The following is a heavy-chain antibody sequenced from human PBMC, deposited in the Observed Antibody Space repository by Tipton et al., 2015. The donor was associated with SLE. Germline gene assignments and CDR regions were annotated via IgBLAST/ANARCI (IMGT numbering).Heavy chain of an antibody. CDR3: AGAKMVRGVLLGRFDP. CDR2: IYYSGST. Sequence: TLSLTCTVSGGSISSSSYYWGWIRQPPGKGLEWIGYIYYSGSTNYNSSLKSRVTISVDTSKNQFSLKLSSVTAADTAVYYCAGAKMVRGVLLGRFDPWGQGTLVTVSS. J-gene: IGHJ5*02. V-gene: IGHV4-61*05. D-gene: IGHD3-10*01. CDR1: GGSISSSSYY.